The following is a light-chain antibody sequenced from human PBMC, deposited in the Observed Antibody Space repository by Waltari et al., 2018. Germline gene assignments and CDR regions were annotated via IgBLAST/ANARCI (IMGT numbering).Light chain of an antibody. V-gene: IGKV3-20*01. Sequence: EIVLTQSPGTASLSPGERVTLSCRARQSVGSSSLAWYQQKPGQAPRLVIYRASRRATDIPDRFSGSGSGTDFSLTISRLEPEDFAVYYCQQHGTLPATFGQGTKVEIK. CDR2: RAS. J-gene: IGKJ1*01. CDR3: QQHGTLPAT. CDR1: QSVGSSS.